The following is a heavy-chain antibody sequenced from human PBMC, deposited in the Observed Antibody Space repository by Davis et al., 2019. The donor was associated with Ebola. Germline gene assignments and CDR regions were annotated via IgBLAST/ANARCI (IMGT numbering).Heavy chain of an antibody. J-gene: IGHJ5*02. CDR3: ARPGWSGYSLRHWLDP. V-gene: IGHV3-11*06. Sequence: GESLKISCAASGFTFSSYAMSWIRQAPGKRLGWVSYISSSSSYPNYADPVKDRFTISRDNAQNSLYLQMNSLRAEDTAVYYCARPGWSGYSLRHWLDPWGRGTLVTVSS. CDR2: ISSSSSYP. CDR1: GFTFSSYA. D-gene: IGHD3-3*01.